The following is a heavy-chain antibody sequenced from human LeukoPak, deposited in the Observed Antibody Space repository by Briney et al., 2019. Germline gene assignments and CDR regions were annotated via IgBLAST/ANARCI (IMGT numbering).Heavy chain of an antibody. D-gene: IGHD1-1*01. CDR1: GYTFTGYY. J-gene: IGHJ4*02. CDR3: VRDIQDSFYFDY. CDR2: INPNSGGDGGT. Sequence: ASVKVSCKASGYTFTGYYIHWVRQAPGQGLEWMGWINPNSGGDGGTNYAQKFQGRVAMTRDTSISTAYMELSRLRSDDTAVYYCVRDIQDSFYFDYWGQGTLVTVSS. V-gene: IGHV1-2*02.